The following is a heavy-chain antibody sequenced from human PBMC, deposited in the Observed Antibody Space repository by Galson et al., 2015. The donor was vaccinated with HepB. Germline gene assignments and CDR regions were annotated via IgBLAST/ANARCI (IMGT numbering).Heavy chain of an antibody. CDR3: ASDHGSSGLHY. CDR1: GFTFSDFW. CDR2: SNPSGSAA. Sequence: SLRLSCAASGFTFSDFWMHWVRQAPGERPVWIARSNPSGSAAGYSDSVKGRFIISRDDSKNSLYLQMNSLKTEDTAVYYCASDHGSSGLHYWGQGTLVSVSS. J-gene: IGHJ4*02. V-gene: IGHV3-74*01. D-gene: IGHD3-22*01.